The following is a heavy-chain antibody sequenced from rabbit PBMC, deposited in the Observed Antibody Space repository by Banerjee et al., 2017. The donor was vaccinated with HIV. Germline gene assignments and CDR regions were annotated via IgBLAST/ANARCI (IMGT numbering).Heavy chain of an antibody. CDR3: ARGSGDGWIFWL. Sequence: QSLEESGGDLVKPGASLTLTCTASGFSFSSSYWICWVRQAPGKGLEWIGCIDTGSGSAYYASWVNGRFTISRNTKENTVSLQMNSLTDVDTATYFCARGSGDGWIFWLWGPGTLVTVS. CDR1: GFSFSSSYW. J-gene: IGHJ6*01. D-gene: IGHD2-1*01. V-gene: IGHV1S40*01. CDR2: IDTGSGSA.